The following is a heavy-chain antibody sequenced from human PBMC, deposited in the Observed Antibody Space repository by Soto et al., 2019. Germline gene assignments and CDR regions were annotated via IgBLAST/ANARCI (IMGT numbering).Heavy chain of an antibody. V-gene: IGHV4-31*03. CDR2: VYNGGTT. D-gene: IGHD3-22*01. J-gene: IGHJ4*02. CDR1: GGSTSSGGYY. Sequence: PSETLSLTCTVSGGSTSSGGYYWGWIRQYPGKALEWIGYVYNGGTTFYNPSLKSRSAISVDTSGNQFSLKLSSVTAADTAVYFCERGRDLDTRYSDGSGSYADYWGRGTLVTVSS. CDR3: ERGRDLDTRYSDGSGSYADY.